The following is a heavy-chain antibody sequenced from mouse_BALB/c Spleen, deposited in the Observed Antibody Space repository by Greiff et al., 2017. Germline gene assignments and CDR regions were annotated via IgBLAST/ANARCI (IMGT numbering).Heavy chain of an antibody. CDR2: IRNKANGYTT. J-gene: IGHJ4*01. CDR3: ARNYYGSGAMDY. D-gene: IGHD1-1*01. V-gene: IGHV7-3*02. Sequence: EVKLVESGGGLVQPGGSLRLSCATSGFTFTDYYMSWVRQPPGKALEWLGFIRNKANGYTTEYSASVKGRFTISRDNSQSILYLQMNTLRAEDSATYYCARNYYGSGAMDYWGQGTSVTVSS. CDR1: GFTFTDYY.